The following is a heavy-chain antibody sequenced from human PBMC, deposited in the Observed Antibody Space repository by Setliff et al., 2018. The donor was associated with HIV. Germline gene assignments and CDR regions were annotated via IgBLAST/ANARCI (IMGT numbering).Heavy chain of an antibody. D-gene: IGHD6-19*01. CDR2: ISGDGGRAT. CDR3: AKDPYSSGFNWFDP. J-gene: IGHJ5*02. V-gene: IGHV3-23*01. CDR1: GFTVSSNY. Sequence: GGSLRLSCAASGFTVSSNYMSWVRQAPGKGLEWVSLISGDGGRATHYSDSVKGRFTISRDNSKNTLYLQMNSLRAEDTAVYYCAKDPYSSGFNWFDPWGQGTLVTVSS.